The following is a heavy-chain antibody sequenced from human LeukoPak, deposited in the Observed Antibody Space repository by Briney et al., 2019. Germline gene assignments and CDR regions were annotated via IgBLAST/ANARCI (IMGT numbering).Heavy chain of an antibody. Sequence: GGSLRLSCAASGFTFSSYGMSWVRQAPGKGLEWVSAISGRVGSTYYADFVKGRFTISRDNSTNTLCLQMNSLRAEDTAVYYCAKDRGTMIVVPFFDYWGQGTLVTVSS. CDR1: GFTFSSYG. V-gene: IGHV3-23*01. D-gene: IGHD3-22*01. J-gene: IGHJ4*02. CDR3: AKDRGTMIVVPFFDY. CDR2: ISGRVGST.